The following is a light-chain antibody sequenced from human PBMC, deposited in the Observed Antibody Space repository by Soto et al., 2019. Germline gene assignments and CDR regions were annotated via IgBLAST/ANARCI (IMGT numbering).Light chain of an antibody. Sequence: EIVLTQSPATLSLSPGERATLSCRASQSVSSYLAWYQQKPGQAPRLLIYDASNRATGIPARFSGSGSGTDFTLTISSVEPEDFAIYYCQQRSNWTPVTFGRGTKVEIK. V-gene: IGKV3-11*01. CDR3: QQRSNWTPVT. J-gene: IGKJ4*01. CDR2: DAS. CDR1: QSVSSY.